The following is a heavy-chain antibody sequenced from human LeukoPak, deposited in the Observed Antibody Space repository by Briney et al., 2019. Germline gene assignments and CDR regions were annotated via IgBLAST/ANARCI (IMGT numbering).Heavy chain of an antibody. CDR3: AKGLQHSNLD. Sequence: GGSLRLSCAASGFTFGNFAMTWVRQAPGKGLEWVSAITGSGGGKYYADSVKGRFVVSRDNSENTLDLQMNSLRAEDTAAYYCAKGLQHSNLDWGHGTLVTVSS. V-gene: IGHV3-23*01. J-gene: IGHJ4*01. CDR2: ITGSGGGK. CDR1: GFTFGNFA. D-gene: IGHD5-18*01.